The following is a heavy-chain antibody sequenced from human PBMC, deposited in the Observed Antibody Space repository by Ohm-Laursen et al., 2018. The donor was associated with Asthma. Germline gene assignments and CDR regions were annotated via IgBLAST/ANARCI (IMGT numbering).Heavy chain of an antibody. V-gene: IGHV3-30*18. Sequence: SLRLSCAASGFTFSSYGMHWVRQAPGKGLEWVAVISSDGSNQYYGDSVKGRFTISRDNSKKMVYLQMNSLRAEDTAVYYCAKEGGSGEFGFDYWGQGTLVTVSS. CDR1: GFTFSSYG. J-gene: IGHJ4*02. D-gene: IGHD6-25*01. CDR2: ISSDGSNQ. CDR3: AKEGGSGEFGFDY.